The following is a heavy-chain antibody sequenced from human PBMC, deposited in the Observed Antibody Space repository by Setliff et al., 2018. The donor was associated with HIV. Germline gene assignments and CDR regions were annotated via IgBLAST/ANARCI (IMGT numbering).Heavy chain of an antibody. V-gene: IGHV4-38-2*02. CDR1: GYSISSVSY. CDR3: ARESTDSSGHYRGYFDY. Sequence: SETLSLTCTVSGYSISSVSYWGWIRQPPGKGLEWIGSIYHSGTTYYNPSLKSRVTISVDTSKNQFSLKLSSVTAADTAVYYCARESTDSSGHYRGYFDYWGQGTLVTVSS. D-gene: IGHD6-19*01. J-gene: IGHJ4*02. CDR2: IYHSGTT.